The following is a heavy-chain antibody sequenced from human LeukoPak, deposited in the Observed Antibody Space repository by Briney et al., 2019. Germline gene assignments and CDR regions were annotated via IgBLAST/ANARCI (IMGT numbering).Heavy chain of an antibody. CDR1: GFTVSSNY. Sequence: GGSLRLSCAASGFTVSSNYMSWVRQAPGKGLEWVSVLYSGGSTYYADSVKGRFTISRDNSKYTLSLQMNSLRAEDTAVYYCAKNFAGVTAASLDYWGQGTLVTVSS. D-gene: IGHD6-13*01. J-gene: IGHJ4*02. CDR3: AKNFAGVTAASLDY. CDR2: LYSGGST. V-gene: IGHV3-53*01.